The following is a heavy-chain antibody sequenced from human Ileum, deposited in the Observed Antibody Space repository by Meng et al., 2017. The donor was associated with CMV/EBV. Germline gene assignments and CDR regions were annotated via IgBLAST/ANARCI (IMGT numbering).Heavy chain of an antibody. CDR3: ARELGSHYDFWNGYYTESGYFDY. D-gene: IGHD3-3*01. J-gene: IGHJ4*02. Sequence: GESLKISCAVSGFRFSEHYMSWIRQAPGKGLVWVSYISGGGTTIFYADSVEGRFTISRDNAKNLLYLQMNSLTAEDTAVYYCARELGSHYDFWNGYYTESGYFDYWGQGTLVTVSS. CDR1: GFRFSEHY. CDR2: ISGGGTTI. V-gene: IGHV3-11*01.